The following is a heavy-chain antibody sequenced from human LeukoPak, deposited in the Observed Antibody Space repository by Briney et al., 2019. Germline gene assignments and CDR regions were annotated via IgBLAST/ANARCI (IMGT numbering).Heavy chain of an antibody. Sequence: SETLSLTCTVSGGSISSYYWSWIRQPPGKGLEWIGYIYYSGTTNYNPSLKSRVTISVDTSKNQFSLKLSSVTAADTAVYYCARDSGSYYYFDYWGQGTLVTVSS. V-gene: IGHV4-59*01. CDR2: IYYSGTT. CDR1: GGSISSYY. J-gene: IGHJ4*02. D-gene: IGHD1-26*01. CDR3: ARDSGSYYYFDY.